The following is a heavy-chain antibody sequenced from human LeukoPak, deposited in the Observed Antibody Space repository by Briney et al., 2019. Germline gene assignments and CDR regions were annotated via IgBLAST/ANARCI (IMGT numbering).Heavy chain of an antibody. J-gene: IGHJ3*02. CDR2: IFASGTT. D-gene: IGHD6-13*01. Sequence: SETLSLTCTVSGGSITSGRYYWTWIRQPAGRGLEWVGRIFASGTTNYNPSLKTRLTISLDTSKNQFSLNLTSVTAADTAVYYCATARIKAAGTRTSFDIWGQGTMVTVSS. V-gene: IGHV4-61*02. CDR3: ATARIKAAGTRTSFDI. CDR1: GGSITSGRYY.